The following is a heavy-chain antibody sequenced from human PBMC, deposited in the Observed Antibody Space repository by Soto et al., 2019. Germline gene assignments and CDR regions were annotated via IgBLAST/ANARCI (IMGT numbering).Heavy chain of an antibody. CDR1: GFIFSDSA. D-gene: IGHD3-3*01. Sequence: EVQLVESGGGLVQPGGSLKLSCAASGFIFSDSALHWVRQASGKVLEWGGRIRRKANNYETTYAASEEGRLAISRDDSKNTGYLQMNRLKTEDTAIYYCTRGIDVWSGCPRYYLDYWGQGTLVTVSS. CDR2: IRRKANNYET. CDR3: TRGIDVWSGCPRYYLDY. J-gene: IGHJ4*02. V-gene: IGHV3-73*02.